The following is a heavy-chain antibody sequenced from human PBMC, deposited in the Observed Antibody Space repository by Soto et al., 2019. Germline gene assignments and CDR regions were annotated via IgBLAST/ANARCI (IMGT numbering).Heavy chain of an antibody. V-gene: IGHV1-18*04. D-gene: IGHD2-2*01. J-gene: IGHJ5*01. CDR2: VSGNNGAS. CDR1: GYTSADFG. CDR3: VRDQKYFRVNGNWFDS. Sequence: ASVKVSCKASGYTSADFGISWVRQAPGQGLEWMGWVSGNNGASNPAPKVQGRITMTLDTSTGVSYMALKSLRSDDTAIYYCVRDQKYFRVNGNWFDSWGQGTLVTVSS.